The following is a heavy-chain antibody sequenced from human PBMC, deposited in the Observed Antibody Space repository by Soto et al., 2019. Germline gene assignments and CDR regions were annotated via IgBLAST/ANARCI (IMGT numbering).Heavy chain of an antibody. Sequence: ASVKVSCKASGYTFTSYDINWVRQATGQGLEWMGWMNLKIGNTGYAKNFKGRFTMTRNTSISTAYMDLSTLRSEDTAVFYCARGRGMCSSTSCYSYYYYYMDVWGKGTTVTVS. J-gene: IGHJ6*03. CDR2: MNLKIGNT. CDR3: ARGRGMCSSTSCYSYYYYYMDV. D-gene: IGHD2-2*02. CDR1: GYTFTSYD. V-gene: IGHV1-8*01.